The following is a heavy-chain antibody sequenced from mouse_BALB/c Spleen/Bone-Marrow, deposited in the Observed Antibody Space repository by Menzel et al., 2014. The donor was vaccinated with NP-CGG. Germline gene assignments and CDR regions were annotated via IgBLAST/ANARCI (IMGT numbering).Heavy chain of an antibody. J-gene: IGHJ4*01. Sequence: LQQSGSELVRPGASVKLSCKASGYTFTNYWIHWVKQRPGQGLEWIGNVYPGRGSINSEEKFKTKATLTVDTSSSTAYMHLNSLTSEDSAVYYCARRLGGYYAIDYWGQGTSVTVSS. CDR1: GYTFTNYW. CDR2: VYPGRGSI. V-gene: IGHV1S22*01. CDR3: ARRLGGYYAIDY. D-gene: IGHD3-3*01.